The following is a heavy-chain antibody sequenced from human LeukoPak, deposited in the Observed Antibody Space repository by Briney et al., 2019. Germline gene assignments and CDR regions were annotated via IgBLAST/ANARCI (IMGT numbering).Heavy chain of an antibody. J-gene: IGHJ4*02. V-gene: IGHV3-23*01. CDR3: ARDEVRIRMTTVPKGVDC. Sequence: GGSLRLSCAASGFTFSSYAMSWVRQAPGKGLEWVSAISGSGGSTYYADSVKGRFTISRDNAKNSLYLQMNSLRAEDTAVYYCARDEVRIRMTTVPKGVDCWGQGTLVTVSS. D-gene: IGHD4-17*01. CDR1: GFTFSSYA. CDR2: ISGSGGST.